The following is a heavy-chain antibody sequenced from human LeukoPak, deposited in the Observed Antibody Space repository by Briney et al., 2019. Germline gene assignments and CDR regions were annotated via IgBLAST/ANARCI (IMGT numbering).Heavy chain of an antibody. CDR1: GGTLSNNP. J-gene: IGHJ4*02. V-gene: IGHV1-69*08. Sequence: SVKVSCKASGGTLSNNPISWLRQGPGQRLQWMGNISPLIGTTLYTQELQGRVTITTVKSTSTSYMDLYSLTSDDTAVYYRAEDHCTGDNCYHAHWGQGTLVTVSS. D-gene: IGHD2-15*01. CDR2: ISPLIGTT. CDR3: AEDHCTGDNCYHAH.